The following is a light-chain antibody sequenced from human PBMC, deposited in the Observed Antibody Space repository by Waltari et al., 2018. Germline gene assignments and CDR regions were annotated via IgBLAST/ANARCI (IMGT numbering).Light chain of an antibody. V-gene: IGLV2-8*01. Sequence: QSALTQPPSASGAPGQSVTISCTGTSSDVGVYNYVSWYQQHPGEAPRLLIYEVSKRPPGGPDRFSGSKSGNTASLTVSGLQAEDEGDYYCSSYAGRNTLFGGGTKLTVL. CDR2: EVS. CDR3: SSYAGRNTL. CDR1: SSDVGVYNY. J-gene: IGLJ2*01.